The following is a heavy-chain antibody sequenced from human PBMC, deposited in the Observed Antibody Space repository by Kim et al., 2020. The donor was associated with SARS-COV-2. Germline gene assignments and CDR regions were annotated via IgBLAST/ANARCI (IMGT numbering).Heavy chain of an antibody. CDR2: IRDKGNSYPT. J-gene: IGHJ5*02. V-gene: IGHV3-72*01. D-gene: IGHD3-16*01. CDR3: VRDYWALGGS. CDR1: GFTFSDQF. Sequence: GGSLRLSCAASGFTFSDQFMDWVRQAPGKGLEVVARIRDKGNSYPTEYAASVRGRFTVSRDDSKNSLFLQMNSLTAEDTAVYYCVRDYWALGGSWGQATLVTVSS.